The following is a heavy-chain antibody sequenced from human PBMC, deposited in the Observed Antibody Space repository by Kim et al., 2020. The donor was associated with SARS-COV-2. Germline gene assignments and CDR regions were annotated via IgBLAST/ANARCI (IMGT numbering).Heavy chain of an antibody. V-gene: IGHV4-30-4*01. CDR1: GGSISSGDYY. CDR3: ARDPLTTMIVGTGGDAFDI. Sequence: SETLSLTCTVSGGSISSGDYYWSWIRQPPGKGLEWIGYIYYSGSTYYNPSLKSRVTISVDTSKNQFSLKLSSVTAADTAVYYCARDPLTTMIVGTGGDAFDIWGQGTMVTVSS. D-gene: IGHD3-22*01. CDR2: IYYSGST. J-gene: IGHJ3*02.